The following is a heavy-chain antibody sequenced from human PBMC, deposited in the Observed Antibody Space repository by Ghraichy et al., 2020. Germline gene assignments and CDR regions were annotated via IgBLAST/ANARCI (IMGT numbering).Heavy chain of an antibody. V-gene: IGHV4-39*07. CDR2: IYYSGST. J-gene: IGHJ6*02. CDR3: ASYYCSSTSCPYHAFYYYYGMDV. D-gene: IGHD2-2*01. CDR1: GGSISSSSYY. Sequence: SETLSLTCTVSGGSISSSSYYWGWIRQPPGKGLEWIGSIYYSGSTYYNPSLKSRVTISVDTSKNQFSLKLSSVTAADTAVYYCASYYCSSTSCPYHAFYYYYGMDVWGQGTTVTVSS.